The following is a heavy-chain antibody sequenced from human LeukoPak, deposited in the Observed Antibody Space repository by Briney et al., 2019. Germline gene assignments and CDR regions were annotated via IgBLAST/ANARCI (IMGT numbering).Heavy chain of an antibody. CDR3: ARDYGSGSYFPFDY. V-gene: IGHV3-30-3*01. D-gene: IGHD3-10*01. Sequence: GGSLRLSCAASGFTFSSYAMHWVRQAPGKGLEWVAVISYDGSNKYYADSVKGRFTISRDNAKNSLYLQMNSLRAEDTAVYYCARDYGSGSYFPFDYWGQGTLVTVSS. CDR1: GFTFSSYA. J-gene: IGHJ4*02. CDR2: ISYDGSNK.